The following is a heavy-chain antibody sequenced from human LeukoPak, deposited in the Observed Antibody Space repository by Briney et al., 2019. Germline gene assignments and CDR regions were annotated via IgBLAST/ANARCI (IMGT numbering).Heavy chain of an antibody. V-gene: IGHV3-23*01. CDR2: ISSSGGST. D-gene: IGHD3-9*01. CDR3: ARDRSSRYFDWLLYGDY. CDR1: GFTFSRYA. Sequence: PGGSLRLSCAASGFTFSRYAISWVRQAPGKGLEWVSAISSSGGSTYYADSVKGRLTISRDNSKNTLYLQVNSLRAEDTAVYYCARDRSSRYFDWLLYGDYWGQGTLVTVSS. J-gene: IGHJ4*02.